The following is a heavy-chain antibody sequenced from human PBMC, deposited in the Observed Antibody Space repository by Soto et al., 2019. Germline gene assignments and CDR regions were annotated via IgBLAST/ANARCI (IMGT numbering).Heavy chain of an antibody. CDR2: IYYSGST. J-gene: IGHJ4*02. D-gene: IGHD2-21*02. Sequence: SETLSLTCHVSGGSISRYSWSWIRQPPGEGLEWIGYIYYSGSTNYNPPLKSRVTISVDTSKNQFSLKLSSVAAADTAVYYCARGPNRGVDCYYTGWGQGTLVTVSS. CDR3: ARGPNRGVDCYYTG. V-gene: IGHV4-59*01. CDR1: GGSISRYS.